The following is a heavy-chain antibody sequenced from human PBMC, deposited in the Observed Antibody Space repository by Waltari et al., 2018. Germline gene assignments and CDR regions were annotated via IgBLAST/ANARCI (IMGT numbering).Heavy chain of an antibody. J-gene: IGHJ5*02. Sequence: QLQLQESGPGLVKPSETLSLTCTVSGGSISSSSYYWGWIRQPPWKGLEWIGSIYYSGSTYYNPSLKSRVTISVDTSKNQFSLKLSSVTAADTAVYYCARQLGHDYSNYGWFDPWGQGTLVTVSS. CDR3: ARQLGHDYSNYGWFDP. CDR1: GGSISSSSYY. D-gene: IGHD4-4*01. CDR2: IYYSGST. V-gene: IGHV4-39*01.